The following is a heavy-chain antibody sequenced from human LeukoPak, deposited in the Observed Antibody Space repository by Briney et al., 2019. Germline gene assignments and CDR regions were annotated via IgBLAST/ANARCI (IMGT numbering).Heavy chain of an antibody. V-gene: IGHV1-58*02. Sequence: SVKVSCKASGFTFTSSAMQWVRQARGQRLEWIGWTVVGSGNTNYAQKFQERVTITRDMSTSTAYMELSSLRSEDTAVYYCAAVVRVAGKPGSSCWGQGTLVTVSS. CDR1: GFTFTSSA. J-gene: IGHJ4*02. CDR2: TVVGSGNT. D-gene: IGHD6-19*01. CDR3: AAVVRVAGKPGSSC.